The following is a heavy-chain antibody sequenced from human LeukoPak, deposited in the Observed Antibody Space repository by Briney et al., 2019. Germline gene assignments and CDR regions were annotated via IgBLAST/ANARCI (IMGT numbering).Heavy chain of an antibody. V-gene: IGHV4-59*01. D-gene: IGHD4-17*01. CDR3: ATVTTQHYFDY. CDR1: GGSISSYY. J-gene: IGHJ4*02. Sequence: SETLSLTCTVSGGSISSYYWSWIRQPPGKVLEWIGYIYYSGSTNYNPSLKSRVTISVDTSKNQFSLKLSSVTAADTAVYYCATVTTQHYFDYWGQGTLVTVSS. CDR2: IYYSGST.